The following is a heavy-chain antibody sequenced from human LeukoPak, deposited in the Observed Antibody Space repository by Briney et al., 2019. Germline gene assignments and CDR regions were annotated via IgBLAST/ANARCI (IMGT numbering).Heavy chain of an antibody. CDR3: AKGIITMITDAFDI. Sequence: GRSLRLSRAASGFTFDDYAMHWVRQAPGKGLEGVSGICLNSGSIGYVCSVKGRFTISRDNAKNSLYMQMNSLRAEDMALYYCAKGIITMITDAFDIWGQGTMVTVSS. CDR2: ICLNSGSI. J-gene: IGHJ3*02. D-gene: IGHD3-22*01. V-gene: IGHV3-9*03. CDR1: GFTFDDYA.